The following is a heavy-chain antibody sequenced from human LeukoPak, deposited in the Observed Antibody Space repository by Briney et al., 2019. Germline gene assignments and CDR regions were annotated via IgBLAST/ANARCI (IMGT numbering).Heavy chain of an antibody. Sequence: TGGSLRLSCAASGFTFSSYSMNWVRQAPGKGLEWVSSISSSSSYIYYADSVKGRFTISRDNAKNSPYLQMNSLRAEDTAVYYCARDPYYGSGSLDYWGQGTLVTVSS. CDR2: ISSSSSYI. J-gene: IGHJ4*02. CDR1: GFTFSSYS. CDR3: ARDPYYGSGSLDY. V-gene: IGHV3-21*01. D-gene: IGHD3-10*01.